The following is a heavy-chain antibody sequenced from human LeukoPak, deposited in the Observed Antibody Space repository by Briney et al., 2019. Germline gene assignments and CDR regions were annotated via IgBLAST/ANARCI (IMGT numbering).Heavy chain of an antibody. D-gene: IGHD3-3*01. J-gene: IGHJ4*02. CDR1: GYTFTSYY. CDR3: ASGSAIFGVVNFDY. CDR2: INPNGGGT. Sequence: ASVKVSCKASGYTFTSYYMHWVRQAPGQGLEWMGWINPNGGGTNYAQKFQGRVTMTRDTSISTAYMELNRLRSDDKAVYYCASGSAIFGVVNFDYWGQGTLVTVSS. V-gene: IGHV1-2*02.